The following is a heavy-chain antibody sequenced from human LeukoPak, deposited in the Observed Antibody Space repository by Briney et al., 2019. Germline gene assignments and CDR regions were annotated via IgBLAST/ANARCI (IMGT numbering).Heavy chain of an antibody. J-gene: IGHJ3*02. Sequence: PGGSLRLSCAASGFTFSSYSMNWVRQAPGKGLEWVSSISSSSSYIYYADSVKGRFTISRDNAKNSLYLQMNSLRAEDTAVYYCARDGAALDAFDIWGQGTMVTVSS. CDR2: ISSSSSYI. V-gene: IGHV3-21*01. D-gene: IGHD6-13*01. CDR3: ARDGAALDAFDI. CDR1: GFTFSSYS.